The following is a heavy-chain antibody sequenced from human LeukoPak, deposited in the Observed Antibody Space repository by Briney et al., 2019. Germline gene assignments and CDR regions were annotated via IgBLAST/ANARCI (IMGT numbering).Heavy chain of an antibody. CDR3: ARGTLWPGSFDI. J-gene: IGHJ3*02. CDR1: GGSLTSSY. V-gene: IGHV4-4*07. D-gene: IGHD5-18*01. Sequence: SETLSLTCTVSGGSLTSSYWSWIRPPAGKGLEWIGRIYTSGSTNYNPSLKSRVTMSVDTSKNQFSLKLSCVTAADTAVYYCARGTLWPGSFDIWGQGTMVTVSS. CDR2: IYTSGST.